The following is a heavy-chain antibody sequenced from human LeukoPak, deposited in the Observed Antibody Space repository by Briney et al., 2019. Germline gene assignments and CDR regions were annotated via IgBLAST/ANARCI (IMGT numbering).Heavy chain of an antibody. Sequence: PSETLSLTCAVYGGSFSGYYWSWIRQPPGKGLEWIGEINHSGSTNYNPSLKSRVTISVDTSKNQFSLKLSSVTAADTAVYYCARGRFDTYYYGSGSYYNNPNWFDPWGQGTLVTVSS. CDR2: INHSGST. J-gene: IGHJ5*02. V-gene: IGHV4-34*01. CDR1: GGSFSGYY. CDR3: ARGRFDTYYYGSGSYYNNPNWFDP. D-gene: IGHD3-10*01.